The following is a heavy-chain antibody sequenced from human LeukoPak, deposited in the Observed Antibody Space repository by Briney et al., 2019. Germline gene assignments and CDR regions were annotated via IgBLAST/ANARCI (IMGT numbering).Heavy chain of an antibody. Sequence: SETLSLTCTVSGGSISSYYWSWIRQPPGKGLEWIGYIYYSGSTNYNPSLKSRVTISVDTSKNQFSLKLSSVTAADTAVYYCARAYYSSGWANSDYWGQGTLVTVSS. CDR3: ARAYYSSGWANSDY. CDR1: GGSISSYY. CDR2: IYYSGST. D-gene: IGHD6-19*01. V-gene: IGHV4-59*01. J-gene: IGHJ4*02.